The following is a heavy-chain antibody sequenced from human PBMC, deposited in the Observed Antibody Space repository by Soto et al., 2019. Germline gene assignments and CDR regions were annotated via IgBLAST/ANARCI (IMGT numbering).Heavy chain of an antibody. Sequence: SETLSLTCAVYGGSFSGYYWSWIRQPPGKGLEWIGEINHSGSTNYNPSLKSRVTISVDTSKNQFSLKLSSVTAADTAVYYCARPWAYSSGWYRTYYFDYWGQGNLVTV. CDR1: GGSFSGYY. CDR2: INHSGST. J-gene: IGHJ4*02. CDR3: ARPWAYSSGWYRTYYFDY. V-gene: IGHV4-34*01. D-gene: IGHD6-19*01.